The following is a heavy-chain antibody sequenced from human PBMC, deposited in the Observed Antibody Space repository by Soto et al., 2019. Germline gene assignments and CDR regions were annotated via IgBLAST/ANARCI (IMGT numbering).Heavy chain of an antibody. D-gene: IGHD6-19*01. J-gene: IGHJ4*02. CDR2: IYPGDSDT. Sequence: PGESLKISCTGSGYSFTTFRIAWVRQMPGKGLEWMGIIYPGDSDTKYNPSFQGQVTFSVDRSISTAYMFFNSLKASDTAMYYCARQRPPVAPNDFWGQGTLVTVSS. V-gene: IGHV5-51*01. CDR1: GYSFTTFR. CDR3: ARQRPPVAPNDF.